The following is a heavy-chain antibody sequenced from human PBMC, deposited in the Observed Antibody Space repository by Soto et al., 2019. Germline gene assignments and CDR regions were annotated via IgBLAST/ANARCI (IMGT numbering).Heavy chain of an antibody. CDR1: EGTFNSYA. Sequence: QAQVVQSGAEVRKPGSSVKLSCKASEGTFNSYAIAWVRQAPGQGLEWMGGIIPYYNTLNYAQKFQDRVTISADDSTNTVYMELSSLRSDDTAVYFCASGASRWYPYVVDSWAQGTLVTVSS. V-gene: IGHV1-69*01. D-gene: IGHD6-13*01. CDR2: IIPYYNTL. CDR3: ASGASRWYPYVVDS. J-gene: IGHJ4*02.